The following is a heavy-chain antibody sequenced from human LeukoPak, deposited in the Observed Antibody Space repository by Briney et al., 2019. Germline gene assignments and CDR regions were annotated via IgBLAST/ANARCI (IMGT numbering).Heavy chain of an antibody. Sequence: GGSLRLSCAASGFTFSTYWLSWVRQTPGKGLEWVANIKEDGSRQYYVDSVKGRFTISRDNAKNSLYLQMNSLRVEDTAVYYCARDGGGYDSWGQGTLVTVSS. V-gene: IGHV3-7*01. J-gene: IGHJ5*01. CDR3: ARDGGGYDS. CDR2: IKEDGSRQ. CDR1: GFTFSTYW. D-gene: IGHD5-24*01.